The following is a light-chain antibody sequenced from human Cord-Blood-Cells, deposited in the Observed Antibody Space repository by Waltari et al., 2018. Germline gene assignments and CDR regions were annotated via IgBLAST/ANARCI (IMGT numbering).Light chain of an antibody. J-gene: IGKJ1*01. CDR3: QQSYSTPWT. CDR2: AAS. CDR1: QSISSY. Sequence: DIQMTQSPSSLPASVGDRVTITCRASQSISSYFNWYQQKPGKAPKLLFYAASSLQSGVPSRFSGSGSGTDFTLTISSLQPEDFATYYCQQSYSTPWTFGQGTKVEIK. V-gene: IGKV1-39*01.